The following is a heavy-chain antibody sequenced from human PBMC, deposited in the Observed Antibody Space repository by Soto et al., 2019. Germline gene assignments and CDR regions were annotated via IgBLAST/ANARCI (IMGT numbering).Heavy chain of an antibody. D-gene: IGHD4-17*01. CDR1: GFTSDDYA. V-gene: IGHV3-9*02. CDR3: AKDLSTVTTSTFDI. Sequence: EVQLVESGGGLVQPGRSLRLSCAASGFTSDDYAMHWVRQAPGKGLEWVSGISWNSGSIGYADSVKGRFTISRDNAKNSLYLQMNSLRAEDTALYYCAKDLSTVTTSTFDIWGQGTMVTVSS. CDR2: ISWNSGSI. J-gene: IGHJ3*02.